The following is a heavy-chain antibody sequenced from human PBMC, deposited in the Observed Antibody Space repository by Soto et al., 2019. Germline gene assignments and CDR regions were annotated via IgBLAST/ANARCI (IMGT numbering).Heavy chain of an antibody. CDR2: ISKDGISA. D-gene: IGHD3-10*01. CDR1: GFTFSGHA. V-gene: IGHV3-30*04. Sequence: QVQLVESGGGEVLPGGTLRLSCVASGFTFSGHALYWVRQSPEKGLDWVTMISKDGISAYYADSVRGRFTISRDNSKSTLFLQMSSLTHEDTGLYYCARDLRGGTWTYNWFDPWGRGTQVTVSS. J-gene: IGHJ5*02. CDR3: ARDLRGGTWTYNWFDP.